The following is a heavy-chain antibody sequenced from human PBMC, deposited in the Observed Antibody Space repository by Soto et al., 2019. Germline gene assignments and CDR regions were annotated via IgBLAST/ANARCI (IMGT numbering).Heavy chain of an antibody. CDR1: GYTFTSYA. CDR2: INAGNGNT. J-gene: IGHJ6*02. CDR3: AREHYGDYGYYYGMEV. V-gene: IGHV1-3*01. Sequence: ASVKVSCKASGYTFTSYAMHWVRQAPGQRLEWMGWINAGNGNTKYSQKFQGRVTITRDTSASTAYMELSSLRAEDTAVYYCAREHYGDYGYYYGMEVWGQGTTVTVSS. D-gene: IGHD4-17*01.